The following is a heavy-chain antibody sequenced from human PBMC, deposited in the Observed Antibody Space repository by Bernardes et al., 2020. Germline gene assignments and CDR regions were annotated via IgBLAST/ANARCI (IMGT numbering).Heavy chain of an antibody. Sequence: SLRLSCEASGFTFSNYAMTWVRQGPGKGLEWVAGISGGGAETFYADSVKGRFTISRDISKRTMYLLMSSLRAEDTAIYYCARVGTRITTSLAYWGQGTLVTVTS. D-gene: IGHD1-1*01. V-gene: IGHV3-23*01. CDR2: ISGGGAET. CDR1: GFTFSNYA. CDR3: ARVGTRITTSLAY. J-gene: IGHJ4*02.